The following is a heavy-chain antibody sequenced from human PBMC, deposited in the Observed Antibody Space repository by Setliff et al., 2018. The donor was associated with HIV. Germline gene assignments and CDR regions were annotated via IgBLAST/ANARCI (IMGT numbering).Heavy chain of an antibody. CDR3: ARVYCSGGSCFTFDY. V-gene: IGHV1-24*01. CDR1: GYTLTELS. Sequence: ASVKVSCKISGYTLTELSIHWVRQAPGKGLEWMANFDPEDGETFYAQKFQGRLTMTEDTSTDTAYMELSGLRSDDTAVYYCARVYCSGGSCFTFDYWGQGTLVTVSS. D-gene: IGHD2-15*01. J-gene: IGHJ4*02. CDR2: FDPEDGET.